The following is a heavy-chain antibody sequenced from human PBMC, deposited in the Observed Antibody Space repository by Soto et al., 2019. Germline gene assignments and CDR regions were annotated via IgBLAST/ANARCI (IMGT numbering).Heavy chain of an antibody. V-gene: IGHV3-23*01. Sequence: GGSLRLSCAASGFTFSTYAMSWVRQAPGKGLEWVSAISNSGGNIYYADSVQGRFTISRDNSLNTLFLQMHSLRIEDTAVYYCAHPRGFGVFDAYDIWGQGTMVTV. D-gene: IGHD2-15*01. CDR3: AHPRGFGVFDAYDI. CDR2: ISNSGGNI. CDR1: GFTFSTYA. J-gene: IGHJ3*02.